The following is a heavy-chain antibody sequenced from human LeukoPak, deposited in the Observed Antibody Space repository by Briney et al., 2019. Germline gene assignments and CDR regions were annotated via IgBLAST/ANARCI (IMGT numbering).Heavy chain of an antibody. D-gene: IGHD1-1*01. J-gene: IGHJ6*03. CDR2: IYHSGST. CDR3: ARDPQGLEPGYYMDV. Sequence: SETLSLTCTVSGGSISSGGNDGGWTRHPPGKGWGWIGYIYHSGSTYYNPSLKSRVTISVDRSKNQFSLKPSSVTAADTAVYYCARDPQGLEPGYYMDVWGKGTTVTVSS. V-gene: IGHV4-30-2*01. CDR1: GGSISSGGND.